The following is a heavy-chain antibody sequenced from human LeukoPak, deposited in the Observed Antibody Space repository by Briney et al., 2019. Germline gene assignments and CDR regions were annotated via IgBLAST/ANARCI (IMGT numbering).Heavy chain of an antibody. CDR1: GFTFSNFA. CDR2: ISGSGGST. CDR3: AKMVHTEQWLVPFDY. D-gene: IGHD6-19*01. Sequence: SGGSLRLSCAPSGFTFSNFAMNWVRQAPGKALEWVSTISGSGGSTYYADSVKGRFTISRDNSKNTLYLQMNSLRAEDTAVYYCAKMVHTEQWLVPFDYWGQGTLVTVSS. V-gene: IGHV3-23*01. J-gene: IGHJ4*02.